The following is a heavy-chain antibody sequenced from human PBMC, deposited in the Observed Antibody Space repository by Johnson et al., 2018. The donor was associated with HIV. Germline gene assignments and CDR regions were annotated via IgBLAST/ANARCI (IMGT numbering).Heavy chain of an antibody. J-gene: IGHJ3*02. D-gene: IGHD4-17*01. CDR2: INWNGGST. CDR3: ARGFDYGDPDAFDI. V-gene: IGHV3-20*04. Sequence: VQVVESGGGVVRPGGSLRLSCAASGFTFDDYGMSWVRQAPGKGLEWGSGINWNGGSTGYADSGKGRFTISRDNAKNSLYLQMNSLRAEDTALYYCARGFDYGDPDAFDIWGQGTMVTVSS. CDR1: GFTFDDYG.